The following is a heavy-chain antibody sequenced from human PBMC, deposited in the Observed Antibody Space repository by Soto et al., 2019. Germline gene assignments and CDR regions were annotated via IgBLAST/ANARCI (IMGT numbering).Heavy chain of an antibody. D-gene: IGHD3-10*01. J-gene: IGHJ6*03. CDR3: ARGGYDYGSGSYRYYYYYMDV. CDR1: GFTFSDYY. V-gene: IGHV3-11*01. CDR2: ISSSGSTI. Sequence: GGSLRLSCAASGFTFSDYYMSWIRQAPGKGLEWVSYISSSGSTIYYADSVKGRFTISRDNAKNSLYLQMNSLRAEDTAVYYCARGGYDYGSGSYRYYYYYMDVWGKGTTVTVS.